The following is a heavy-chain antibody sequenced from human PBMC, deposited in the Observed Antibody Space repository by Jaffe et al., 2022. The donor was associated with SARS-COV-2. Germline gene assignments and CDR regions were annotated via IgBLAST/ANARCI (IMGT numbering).Heavy chain of an antibody. CDR1: GYSFTTYW. V-gene: IGHV5-51*01. J-gene: IGHJ4*02. D-gene: IGHD2-2*01. CDR2: VFPRDSDT. CDR3: VRGAGYCSDTRCYIFDY. Sequence: EVQLVQSEAEVKKPGESLKISCEGSGYSFTTYWIGWVRQPPGKGLEWMAIVFPRDSDTRYSPSFQGQVSISADKSISTAYLQWSSLKASDTAMYYCVRGAGYCSDTRCYIFDYWGLGTLVTVSS.